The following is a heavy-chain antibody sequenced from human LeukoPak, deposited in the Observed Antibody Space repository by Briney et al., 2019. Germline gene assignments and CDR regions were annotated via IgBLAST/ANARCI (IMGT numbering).Heavy chain of an antibody. Sequence: GGSLRLSCAASGFTFSSYWMSWVRQAPGKGLEWVANIKQDGSEKYYVDSVKGRFTISRDNAKNSLYLQMNSLRAEDTAVYYCARERGGEYYYDSSGYYYWGRGTLVTVSS. J-gene: IGHJ4*02. CDR2: IKQDGSEK. D-gene: IGHD3-22*01. CDR3: ARERGGEYYYDSSGYYY. V-gene: IGHV3-7*01. CDR1: GFTFSSYW.